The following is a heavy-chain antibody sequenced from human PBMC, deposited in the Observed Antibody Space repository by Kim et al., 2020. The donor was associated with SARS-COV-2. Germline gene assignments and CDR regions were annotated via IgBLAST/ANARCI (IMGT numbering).Heavy chain of an antibody. V-gene: IGHV3-30*04. J-gene: IGHJ3*02. D-gene: IGHD6-13*01. CDR1: GFTFSSYA. Sequence: GGSLRLSCAASGFTFSSYAMHWVRQAPGKGLEWVAVISYDGSNKYYADSVKGRFTISRDNSKNTLYLQMNSLRAEDTAVYYCARGEHEEGFSSWYFENAFDIWGQGTTGTVSS. CDR2: ISYDGSNK. CDR3: ARGEHEEGFSSWYFENAFDI.